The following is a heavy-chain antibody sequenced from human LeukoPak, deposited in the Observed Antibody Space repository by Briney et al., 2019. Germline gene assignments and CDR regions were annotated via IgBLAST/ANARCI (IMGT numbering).Heavy chain of an antibody. Sequence: PGGSLRLSCAASGFTFSSSAMSWVRQAPGKGPEWVSAINPSGDDTYYAESVRGRLTISRDNSKNTVYLQMNSLRAEATAAYYCARQRGYCSSGRCYFDYWGQGTLVTVSP. V-gene: IGHV3-23*01. CDR2: INPSGDDT. D-gene: IGHD2-15*01. CDR3: ARQRGYCSSGRCYFDY. J-gene: IGHJ4*02. CDR1: GFTFSSSA.